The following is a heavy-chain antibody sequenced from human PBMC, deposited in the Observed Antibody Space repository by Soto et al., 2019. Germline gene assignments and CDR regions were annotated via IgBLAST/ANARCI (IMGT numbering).Heavy chain of an antibody. CDR1: GFTFSSYS. Sequence: PGGSLRLSCAASGFTFSSYSMNWVRQAPGKGLEWVSSISSSSSYIYYADSVKGRFTISRDNAKNSLYLQMNSLRAEDTAVYYCERDSRDGYKLDYWGQGTLVTVSS. V-gene: IGHV3-21*01. CDR2: ISSSSSYI. J-gene: IGHJ4*02. CDR3: ERDSRDGYKLDY. D-gene: IGHD5-12*01.